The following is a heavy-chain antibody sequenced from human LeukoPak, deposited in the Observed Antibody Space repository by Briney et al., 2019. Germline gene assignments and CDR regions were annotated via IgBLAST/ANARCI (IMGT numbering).Heavy chain of an antibody. Sequence: GGSLRLSCAASGVTFSSYAMSWVRQAPGKGLEWVSAISGSGGSTYYADSVKGRFTISRDNSKNTLYLQMNSLRAEDTAVYYCAKDSRGYSGYDLVVWGQGTLVTVSS. CDR1: GVTFSSYA. V-gene: IGHV3-23*01. J-gene: IGHJ4*02. CDR3: AKDSRGYSGYDLVV. D-gene: IGHD5-12*01. CDR2: ISGSGGST.